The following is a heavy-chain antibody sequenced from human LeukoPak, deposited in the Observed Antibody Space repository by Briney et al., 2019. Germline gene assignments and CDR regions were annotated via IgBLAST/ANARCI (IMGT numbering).Heavy chain of an antibody. V-gene: IGHV3-7*01. Sequence: GGSLRLSCAASGFTFSSYWMSWVRQAPGKGLEWVANIKQDGSEKYYVDSVKGRFTISRDNAKNSLYLQMNSLRAEDTAVYYCARGLRSMIVVVPFDYWGQGTLVTVSS. CDR3: ARGLRSMIVVVPFDY. J-gene: IGHJ4*02. CDR1: GFTFSSYW. D-gene: IGHD3-22*01. CDR2: IKQDGSEK.